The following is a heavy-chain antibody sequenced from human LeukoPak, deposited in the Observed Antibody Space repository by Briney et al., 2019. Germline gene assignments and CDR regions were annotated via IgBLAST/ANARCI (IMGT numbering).Heavy chain of an antibody. V-gene: IGHV4-59*01. CDR3: ARGGGLRYFDWLLDY. CDR1: GGSFSGYY. CDR2: IYYSGST. Sequence: PSETLSLTCAVYGGSFSGYYWSWIRQPPGKGLEWIGYIYYSGSTNYNPSLKSRVTISVDTSKNQFSLKLSSVTAADTAVYYCARGGGLRYFDWLLDYWGQGTLVTVSS. J-gene: IGHJ4*02. D-gene: IGHD3-9*01.